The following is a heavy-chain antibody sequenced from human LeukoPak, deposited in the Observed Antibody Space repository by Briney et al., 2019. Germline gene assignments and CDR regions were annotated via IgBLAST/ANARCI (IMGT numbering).Heavy chain of an antibody. V-gene: IGHV3-30-3*01. CDR2: ISHDESNT. J-gene: IGHJ4*02. D-gene: IGHD3-22*01. CDR1: GFTFSSYA. CDR3: ARNGLPYYYDSSGYSNFDC. Sequence: PGGSLRLSCAASGFTFSSYAMHWVRQAPGKGLEWLALISHDESNTYYADSVKGRFTISRDNSKNTLYVQMNGLRPEDTAVYYCARNGLPYYYDSSGYSNFDCWGQGTLVTVSS.